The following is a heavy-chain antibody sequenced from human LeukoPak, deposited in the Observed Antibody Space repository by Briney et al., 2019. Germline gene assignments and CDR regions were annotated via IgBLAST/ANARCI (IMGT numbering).Heavy chain of an antibody. V-gene: IGHV4-61*01. CDR2: IYYSVST. D-gene: IGHD3-22*01. CDR3: ARGPYYYDSSGYAYYYYGMDV. CDR1: RSSASRGSYC. Sequence: PSESLSVTCIDPRSSASRGSYCWSWIRHPPGNGLEWIGYIYYSVSTNYNPSLKSRVTISVDTSKNQFSLKLGSVTAADTAVYYCARGPYYYDSSGYAYYYYGMDVWGQGTTVSVSS. J-gene: IGHJ6*02.